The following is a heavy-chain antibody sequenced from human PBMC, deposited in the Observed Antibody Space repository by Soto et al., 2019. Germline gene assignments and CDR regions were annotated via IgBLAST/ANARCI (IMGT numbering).Heavy chain of an antibody. CDR3: AKDKRGKGTKTNDAFDI. CDR1: GFTFSSYG. V-gene: IGHV3-30*18. Sequence: GGSLRLSCAASGFTFSSYGMHWVRQAPGKGLEWVAVISYDGSNKYYADSVKGRFTISRDNSKNTLYLQMNSLRAEDTAVYYCAKDKRGKGTKTNDAFDIWGQGTMVTVSS. D-gene: IGHD3-16*01. CDR2: ISYDGSNK. J-gene: IGHJ3*02.